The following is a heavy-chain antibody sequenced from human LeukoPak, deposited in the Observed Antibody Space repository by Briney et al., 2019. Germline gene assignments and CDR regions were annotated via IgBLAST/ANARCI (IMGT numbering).Heavy chain of an antibody. V-gene: IGHV4-59*01. D-gene: IGHD4-23*01. Sequence: SETLSLTCTVSGGSISSYYWSWIRQPPGKGLEWIGYIYYSGSTNYNPSLKSRVTISVDTPKNQFSLKLSSVTAADTAVYYCARAHDYGGSNWFDPWGQGTLVTVSS. CDR2: IYYSGST. J-gene: IGHJ5*02. CDR1: GGSISSYY. CDR3: ARAHDYGGSNWFDP.